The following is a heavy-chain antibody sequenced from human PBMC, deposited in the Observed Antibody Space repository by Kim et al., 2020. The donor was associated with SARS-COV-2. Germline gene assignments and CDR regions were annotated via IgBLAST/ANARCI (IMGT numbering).Heavy chain of an antibody. J-gene: IGHJ4*01. D-gene: IGHD1-26*01. V-gene: IGHV4-61*01. CDR2: IYYSGST. Sequence: SETLSLTCTVPGGSVSSDNYYWSWIRQPPGRGREWIGSIYYSGSTKYNPSLKSRVTISIDMFNNQFSLKLSPVTAAGTAMYYCARDTRIVGATTLDYWG. CDR1: GGSVSSDNYY. CDR3: ARDTRIVGATTLDY.